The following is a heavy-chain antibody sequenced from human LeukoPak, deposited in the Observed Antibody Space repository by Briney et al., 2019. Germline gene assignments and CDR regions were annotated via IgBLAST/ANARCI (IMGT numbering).Heavy chain of an antibody. CDR2: IYYSGST. J-gene: IGHJ4*02. V-gene: IGHV4-39*01. D-gene: IGHD3-10*01. Sequence: SETLSLTCTVSGGSISSGDYYWSWIRQPPGKGLEWIGSIYYSGSTYYNPSLKSRVTISVDTSKNQFSLKLSSVTAADTAVYYCARLNRITMVRGVITSFDYWGQGTLVTVSS. CDR1: GGSISSGDYY. CDR3: ARLNRITMVRGVITSFDY.